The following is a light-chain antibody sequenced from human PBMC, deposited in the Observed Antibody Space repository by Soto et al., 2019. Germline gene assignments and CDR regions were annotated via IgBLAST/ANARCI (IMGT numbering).Light chain of an antibody. CDR2: DVS. CDR3: SSYTTTSVLDV. Sequence: QSALTQPASVSGSPGQSITISCTGSSGDIGGYNFVSWYQHHPGKAPKLIIYDVSVRPSGISNRFSASKSGNTASLTISGLQTDDEADYYCSSYTTTSVLDVFGTGTKVTVL. CDR1: SGDIGGYNF. V-gene: IGLV2-14*03. J-gene: IGLJ1*01.